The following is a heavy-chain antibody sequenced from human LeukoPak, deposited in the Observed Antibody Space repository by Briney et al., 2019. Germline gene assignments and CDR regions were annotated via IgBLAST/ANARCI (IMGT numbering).Heavy chain of an antibody. Sequence: PGGSLRLSCAASGFTFSSFGMSWVRQAPGKGLEWVSTISGSGGSTYYADSVKGRFTISRDNSKNTLSLQMNGLRGEDTAVYFCAKKNPAYDYDSSGVHYFDYWGQGTLVTVSS. CDR3: AKKNPAYDYDSSGVHYFDY. J-gene: IGHJ4*02. CDR1: GFTFSSFG. CDR2: ISGSGGST. V-gene: IGHV3-23*01. D-gene: IGHD3-22*01.